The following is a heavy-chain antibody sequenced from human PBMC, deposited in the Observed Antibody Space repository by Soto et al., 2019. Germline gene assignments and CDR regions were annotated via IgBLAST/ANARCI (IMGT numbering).Heavy chain of an antibody. V-gene: IGHV3-13*01. CDR1: GFMFSEYD. J-gene: IGHJ4*02. CDR3: TRGWEYGSSSGVLDY. D-gene: IGHD6-6*01. CDR2: IGVAGDT. Sequence: EVQLVESGGGLVQPGGSLRLSCAASGFMFSEYDMHWVRQATGKGLEWVAGIGVAGDTYYPDSVKGRFTISRENAKNSVYLQMNILRAEDTAVYYCTRGWEYGSSSGVLDYWGQGSLATVSS.